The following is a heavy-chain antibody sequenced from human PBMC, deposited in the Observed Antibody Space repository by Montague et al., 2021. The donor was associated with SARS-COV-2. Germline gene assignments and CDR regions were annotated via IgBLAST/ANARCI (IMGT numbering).Heavy chain of an antibody. CDR3: ARDQGIVVPSWVMDV. J-gene: IGHJ6*02. CDR1: GFTFSRYA. CDR2: ISYDGSNK. D-gene: IGHD2-2*01. V-gene: IGHV3-30-3*01. Sequence: SLRLSCAASGFTFSRYAMHWVRQAPGKGLEWVAVISYDGSNKYYADSVKGRFTISRDNSKNTLFLQMNSLRPEDTAVYYCARDQGIVVPSWVMDVWGQGTTVTVSS.